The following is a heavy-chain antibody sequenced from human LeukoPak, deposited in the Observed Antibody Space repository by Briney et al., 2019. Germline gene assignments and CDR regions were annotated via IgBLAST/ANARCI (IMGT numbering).Heavy chain of an antibody. CDR1: GYSISSGYY. CDR3: AREGVAAHKPSLVDY. V-gene: IGHV4-38-2*02. D-gene: IGHD6-6*01. Sequence: SETLSLTCTVSGYSISSGYYWGWIRQPPGKGLEWIGSTYHSGSTYYNPSLKSRVTISVDTSKNQFSLKLSSVTAADTAVYYCAREGVAAHKPSLVDYWGQGTLVTVSS. J-gene: IGHJ4*02. CDR2: TYHSGST.